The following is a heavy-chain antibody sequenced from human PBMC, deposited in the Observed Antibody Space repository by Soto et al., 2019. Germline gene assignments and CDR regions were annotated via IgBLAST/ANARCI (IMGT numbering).Heavy chain of an antibody. J-gene: IGHJ5*02. CDR3: ARDSSGPQVTWFDP. CDR2: IYYNGST. V-gene: IGHV4-39*02. Sequence: QLQLQESGPGLVKPSETLSLTCTVSGGSISSSSYYWGWIRQPPGKGLEWIGSIYYNGSTYYNPSLKSRVTISVDTSKNQFSLKLSSVTAADTAVYYCARDSSGPQVTWFDPWGQGTLVTVSS. D-gene: IGHD3-22*01. CDR1: GGSISSSSYY.